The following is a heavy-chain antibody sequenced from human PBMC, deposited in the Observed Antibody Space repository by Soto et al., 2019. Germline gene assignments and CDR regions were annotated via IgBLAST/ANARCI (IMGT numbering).Heavy chain of an antibody. J-gene: IGHJ5*02. V-gene: IGHV4-59*01. CDR1: GESITNYY. Sequence: ETLSITCTVSGESITNYYGSWIRQPPGKGLEWVGNIYYTGSTNYNPSLKSRVTISIDTSNNQFSLRLSSVTAADTAVYYCARDSRVPTWGQGTLVTVSS. CDR2: IYYTGST. CDR3: ARDSRVPT.